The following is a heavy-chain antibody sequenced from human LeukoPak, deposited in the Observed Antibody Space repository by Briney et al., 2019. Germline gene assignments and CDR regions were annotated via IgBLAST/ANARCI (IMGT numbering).Heavy chain of an antibody. Sequence: ESGPTLVNPTQTLTLTCTFSGFSLSTSGVGVGWIRQPPGKALEWLALIYWNDDKRYSPSLKSRLTITKDTSKNQVVLTMTNMDPVDTATYYCARGITMVRGVKPKGHAFDIWGQGTMVTVSS. CDR2: IYWNDDK. J-gene: IGHJ3*02. V-gene: IGHV2-5*01. CDR3: ARGITMVRGVKPKGHAFDI. CDR1: GFSLSTSGVG. D-gene: IGHD3-10*01.